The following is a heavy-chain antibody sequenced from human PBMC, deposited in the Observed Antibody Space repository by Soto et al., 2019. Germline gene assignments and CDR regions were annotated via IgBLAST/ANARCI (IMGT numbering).Heavy chain of an antibody. Sequence: GGSLSLSCVASGFTFSNYWMHWVRQSPGKGLVWVSRITIDGTSPIYADSVKGRFTVSRDNAKNTQYLEMSSLRADDTAVYYCVRPTSLGGNPFDYWGQGALVTVSS. CDR3: VRPTSLGGNPFDY. CDR1: GFTFSNYW. J-gene: IGHJ4*02. D-gene: IGHD3-10*01. V-gene: IGHV3-74*01. CDR2: ITIDGTSP.